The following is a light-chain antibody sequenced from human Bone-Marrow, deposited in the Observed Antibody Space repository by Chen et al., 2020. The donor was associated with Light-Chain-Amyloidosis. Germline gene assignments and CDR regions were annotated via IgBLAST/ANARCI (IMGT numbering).Light chain of an antibody. J-gene: IGKJ4*01. CDR1: QTISSNY. Sequence: EIVLTQSPGTLSLSPGEGANLSCRASQTISSNYLTWYQQKFGQAPRLLIYGASSRATCMPDRFTGSGSGTDFTLTINRLEPEDFARYYCQQYGTSPLTFGGGTKVEIK. CDR3: QQYGTSPLT. V-gene: IGKV3-20*01. CDR2: GAS.